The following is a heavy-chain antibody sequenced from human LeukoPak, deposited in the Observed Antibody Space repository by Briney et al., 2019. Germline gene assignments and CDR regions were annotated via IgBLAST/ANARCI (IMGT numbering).Heavy chain of an antibody. CDR3: ARDPPLGWNLDY. D-gene: IGHD3/OR15-3a*01. Sequence: PGGSLRLSCAASGFTFSSYSMNWVRQAPGKGLEWVSSISSSSSYIYYADSVKGRFTISRDNAKNSLYLQMNSLRAEDTAVYYCARDPPLGWNLDYWGQGTLVTVSS. J-gene: IGHJ4*02. CDR2: ISSSSSYI. V-gene: IGHV3-21*01. CDR1: GFTFSSYS.